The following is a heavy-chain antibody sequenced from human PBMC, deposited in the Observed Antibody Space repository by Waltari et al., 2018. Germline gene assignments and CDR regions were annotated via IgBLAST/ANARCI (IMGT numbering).Heavy chain of an antibody. CDR3: ARIRLGIAAARGDFDY. Sequence: QLQLQESGPGLVKPSETLSLTCTVSGGSISSSSYYWGWIRQPPGKGLEWIGSSYYSGSTYYNPSLKSRVTISVDTSKNQFSLKLSSVTAADTAVYYCARIRLGIAAARGDFDYWGQGTLVTVSS. CDR1: GGSISSSSYY. V-gene: IGHV4-39*01. D-gene: IGHD6-13*01. J-gene: IGHJ4*02. CDR2: SYYSGST.